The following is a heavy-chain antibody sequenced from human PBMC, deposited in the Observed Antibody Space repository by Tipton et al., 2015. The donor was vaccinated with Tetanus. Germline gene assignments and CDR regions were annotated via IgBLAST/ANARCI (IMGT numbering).Heavy chain of an antibody. J-gene: IGHJ4*02. CDR1: GGSISGGGYS. CDR2: IYESGTT. D-gene: IGHD3-22*01. CDR3: ARGVRFCYDSSTYYQYYIGS. Sequence: TLSLTCDVSGGSISGGGYSWSWIRQPPGPGKGLEWIGYIYESGTTHYNPSLKSRATLSLDMSKNHVSPNLTSVTAADTAVYYCARGVRFCYDSSTYYQYYIGSWGQGTLVTVSS. V-gene: IGHV4-30-2*01.